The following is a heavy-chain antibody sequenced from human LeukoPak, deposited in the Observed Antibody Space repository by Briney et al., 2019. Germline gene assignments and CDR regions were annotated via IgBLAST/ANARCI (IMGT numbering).Heavy chain of an antibody. CDR2: ISFDATKK. V-gene: IGHV3-30*04. D-gene: IGHD1-26*01. CDR3: ARGRGATKKY. Sequence: GGSLRLSCAASGFTFSRYALHWVRQAPGKGMEWVAVISFDATKKYYADAVKGRFSISRDNSNSTLFLQMNSLRENDTAVYHCARGRGATKKYWAQGTLVTVSS. CDR1: GFTFSRYA. J-gene: IGHJ4*02.